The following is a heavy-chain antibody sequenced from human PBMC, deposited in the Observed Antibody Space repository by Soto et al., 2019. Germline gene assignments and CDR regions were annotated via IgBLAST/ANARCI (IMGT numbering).Heavy chain of an antibody. J-gene: IGHJ4*02. V-gene: IGHV3-15*07. CDR2: IKSKTDGGTT. CDR1: GLTFSNTW. Sequence: GGSLRLSCAASGLTFSNTWMNWVRRAPGKGLEWVGRIKSKTDGGTTDYAAPVKGRFTISRDDSESTLYLQMNSLKTEDTAVYYCSTVGSITTAGTPFDDWGQGTLVTVSS. CDR3: STVGSITTAGTPFDD. D-gene: IGHD2-2*01.